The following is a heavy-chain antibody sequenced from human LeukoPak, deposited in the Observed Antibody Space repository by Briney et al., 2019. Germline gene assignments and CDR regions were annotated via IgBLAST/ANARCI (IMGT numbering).Heavy chain of an antibody. J-gene: IGHJ4*02. V-gene: IGHV3-7*01. Sequence: PGGSLRLSCAASGFTFSSDWMSWVRQAPGKGLEWVANINQDGSEKYYVGSVKGRFTISRDNAKNALYLQMNSLRVEDTAVYYCAIAPKGSRSVYYFDYWGQGTLVTVSS. CDR1: GFTFSSDW. CDR3: AIAPKGSRSVYYFDY. D-gene: IGHD3-10*01. CDR2: INQDGSEK.